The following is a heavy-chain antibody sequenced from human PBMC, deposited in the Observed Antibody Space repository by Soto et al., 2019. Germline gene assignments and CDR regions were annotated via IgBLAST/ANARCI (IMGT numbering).Heavy chain of an antibody. D-gene: IGHD2-2*01. V-gene: IGHV4-59*01. CDR1: GGSISSYY. CDR3: ARVYRDAHAF. J-gene: IGHJ3*01. Sequence: SETLSLTCTVSGGSISSYYWSWIRQPPGKGLEWIGYIYYSGSTNYNPSLKSRVTISVDTSKNHFSLKLSSVTAADTAVYYCARVYRDAHAFRAQGTMDTVSS. CDR2: IYYSGST.